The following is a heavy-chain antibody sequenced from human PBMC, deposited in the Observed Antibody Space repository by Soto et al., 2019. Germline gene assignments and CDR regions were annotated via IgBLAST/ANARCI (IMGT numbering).Heavy chain of an antibody. D-gene: IGHD3-3*01. CDR2: INDDGSRT. CDR1: GFTLSNFW. J-gene: IGHJ2*01. Sequence: PWGSLRLSCAASGFTLSNFWMHLVRQFPFKWLVWVSRINDDGSRTKYADSVEGRLTISRDTAKNTLYLQMDSLRVEDTAVYYCVRDHHDYDFWSGNPRGYFDLWGRGTLVTVSS. CDR3: VRDHHDYDFWSGNPRGYFDL. V-gene: IGHV3-74*01.